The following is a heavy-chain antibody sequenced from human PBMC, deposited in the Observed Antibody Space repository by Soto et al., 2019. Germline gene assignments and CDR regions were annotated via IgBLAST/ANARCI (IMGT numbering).Heavy chain of an antibody. D-gene: IGHD3-22*01. CDR1: GFTFSSYG. V-gene: IGHV3-30*18. CDR3: AKDGKVVITYFAY. CDR2: ISYDGSNK. Sequence: QVQLVESGGGVVQPGRSLRLSCAASGFTFSSYGMHWVRQAPGKGLEWVAVISYDGSNKYYADSVKGRFTISRDNSKNALYLQMNSLRAEDTAVYYCAKDGKVVITYFAYWGQGTLVTVSS. J-gene: IGHJ4*02.